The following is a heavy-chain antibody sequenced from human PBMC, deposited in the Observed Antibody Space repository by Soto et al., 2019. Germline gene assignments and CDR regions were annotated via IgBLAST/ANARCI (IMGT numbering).Heavy chain of an antibody. J-gene: IGHJ4*02. CDR2: ITSSSDYI. Sequence: EVQLVQSGGGLVKPGGSLRLSCAASGFTFATYSMSWVRQAPGKGLEWVSSITSSSDYIHYADSVRGRFTISRDNAQSSLYLQMISLGGEDTAVYYCARDTNFYASGSGVDYWGQGTLVTVSS. V-gene: IGHV3-21*06. D-gene: IGHD3-10*01. CDR1: GFTFATYS. CDR3: ARDTNFYASGSGVDY.